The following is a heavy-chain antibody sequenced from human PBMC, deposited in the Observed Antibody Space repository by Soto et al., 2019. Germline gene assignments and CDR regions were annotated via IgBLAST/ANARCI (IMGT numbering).Heavy chain of an antibody. Sequence: PGGSLRLSCASSGFTFISYWMHWVRQAPGKGLVWVSRINSDGSSTSYADSVKGRFTISRDNAKNTLYLQMNSLRAEDTAVYYCGSGWYMGNWFDPWGQGTLVTVSS. CDR3: GSGWYMGNWFDP. V-gene: IGHV3-74*01. CDR1: GFTFISYW. CDR2: INSDGSST. J-gene: IGHJ5*02. D-gene: IGHD6-19*01.